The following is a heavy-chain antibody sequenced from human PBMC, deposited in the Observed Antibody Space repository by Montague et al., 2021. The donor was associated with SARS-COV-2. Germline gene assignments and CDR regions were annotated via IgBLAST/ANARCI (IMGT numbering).Heavy chain of an antibody. CDR1: GGSISSSSYY. D-gene: IGHD1-26*01. CDR2: IYYSGST. J-gene: IGHJ5*02. V-gene: IGHV4-39*01. Sequence: SETLSLTCTVSGGSISSSSYYWGWIRQPPGKGLEWIGSIYYSGSTYYNPSLKSRVTISVDTSKNQFSLKLNSVTAADTAVYYCARQGSGSYYNWFDPWGQGTLVTASS. CDR3: ARQGSGSYYNWFDP.